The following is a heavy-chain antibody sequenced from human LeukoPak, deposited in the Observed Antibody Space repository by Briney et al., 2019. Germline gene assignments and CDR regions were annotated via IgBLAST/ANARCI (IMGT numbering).Heavy chain of an antibody. CDR1: GFTFSSYA. V-gene: IGHV3-23*01. Sequence: PGGSLRLSCTASGFTFSSYAMTWVRQAPGKGLEWVSAISGSGGSTYYADSVKGRFTISRDNSKNTLFLQMNSLRAEDTAVYYCAKAPLGIAAASSEYFQHWGQGTLVTVSS. CDR2: ISGSGGST. CDR3: AKAPLGIAAASSEYFQH. J-gene: IGHJ1*01. D-gene: IGHD6-13*01.